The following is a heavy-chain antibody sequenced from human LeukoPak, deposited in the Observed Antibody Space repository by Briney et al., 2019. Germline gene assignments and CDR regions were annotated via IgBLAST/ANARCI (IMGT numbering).Heavy chain of an antibody. J-gene: IGHJ4*02. CDR2: ISSSSSYI. V-gene: IGHV3-21*01. CDR3: ARTGGSIAVAGPAFDY. CDR1: GFTFSSYS. Sequence: GGSLRLSCAASGFTFSSYSMNWVRQAPGKGLEWVSSISSSSSYIYYADSVKGRFTISRDNAKNSLYLQMNSLRAEDTAVYYCARTGGSIAVAGPAFDYWGQGTLVTVSS. D-gene: IGHD6-19*01.